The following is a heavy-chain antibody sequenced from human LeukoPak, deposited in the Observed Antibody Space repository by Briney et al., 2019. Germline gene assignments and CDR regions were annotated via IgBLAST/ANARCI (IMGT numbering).Heavy chain of an antibody. CDR3: ATLPTPWLFPLDY. D-gene: IGHD3-9*01. Sequence: MSSETLSLTCTVSGYSISSGYYWGWIRQPPGKGLEWIGSIYHSGSTYYNPSLKSRVTISVDTSKNQFSLKLSSVTAADTAVYYCATLPTPWLFPLDYWGQGTLVTVSS. CDR1: GYSISSGYY. CDR2: IYHSGST. V-gene: IGHV4-38-2*02. J-gene: IGHJ4*02.